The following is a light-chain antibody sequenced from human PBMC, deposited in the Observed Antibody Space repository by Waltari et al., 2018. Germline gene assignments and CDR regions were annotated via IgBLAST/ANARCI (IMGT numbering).Light chain of an antibody. Sequence: QSALTRPASVSYSPRPSLTIACTGSSCDVGTSNRVSWYQQHPGKAPKLLISEVSKRPSGVSNHFSGSKSGNTASLTISGLQAEDEADYFCCSYAGSNTRVFGGGTKLTVL. J-gene: IGLJ2*01. CDR2: EVS. V-gene: IGLV2-23*02. CDR1: SCDVGTSNR. CDR3: CSYAGSNTRV.